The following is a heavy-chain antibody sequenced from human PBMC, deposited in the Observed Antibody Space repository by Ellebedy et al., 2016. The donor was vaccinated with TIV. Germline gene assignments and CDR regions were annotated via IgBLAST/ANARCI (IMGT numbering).Heavy chain of an antibody. CDR2: VNHGGST. CDR3: ARGRGGSYSIPFDH. V-gene: IGHV4-34*01. Sequence: SETLSLXCAVYGASFSHYYWSWIRRPPGKGLEWIGEVNHGGSTNYNPSLKSRVTMSVDTSKNQFSLMLTSVTAADTAVYYCARGRGGSYSIPFDHWGQGTLATV. CDR1: GASFSHYY. J-gene: IGHJ4*02. D-gene: IGHD1-26*01.